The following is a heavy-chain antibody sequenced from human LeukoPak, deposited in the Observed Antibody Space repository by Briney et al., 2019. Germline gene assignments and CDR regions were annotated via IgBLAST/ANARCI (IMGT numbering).Heavy chain of an antibody. Sequence: SETLSLTCTVSGGSISSYYWSWIRQPPGKGLEWIGYIYYSGSTNYNPSLKSRVTISVDTSKNQFSLKLSSVTAADTAVYYCASSSRYSSGWHYSFGAFDIWGQGTMVTVSS. D-gene: IGHD6-19*01. V-gene: IGHV4-59*08. J-gene: IGHJ3*02. CDR2: IYYSGST. CDR1: GGSISSYY. CDR3: ASSSRYSSGWHYSFGAFDI.